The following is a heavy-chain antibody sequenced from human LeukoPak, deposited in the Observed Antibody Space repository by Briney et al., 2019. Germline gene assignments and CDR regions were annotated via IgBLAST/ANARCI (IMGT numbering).Heavy chain of an antibody. Sequence: SETLSLTCTVSGGSISGYYWSWIRQPPGKGLEWIGYIYYSGSTNYNPSLKSRVTISVDTSKNQFSLKLSSVTAADTAVYYCARDVPGGYWGQGTLVTVSS. CDR2: IYYSGST. D-gene: IGHD2-2*01. V-gene: IGHV4-59*01. CDR3: ARDVPGGY. CDR1: GGSISGYY. J-gene: IGHJ4*02.